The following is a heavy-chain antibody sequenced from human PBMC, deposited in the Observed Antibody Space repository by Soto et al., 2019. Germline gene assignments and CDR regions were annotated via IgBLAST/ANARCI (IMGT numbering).Heavy chain of an antibody. CDR3: ARGFAIFGDYYFDY. CDR2: ISSSGSTI. J-gene: IGHJ4*02. D-gene: IGHD3-3*01. CDR1: GFTFSSYE. Sequence: GGSLRLSCAASGFTFSSYEMNWVRQAPGKGLEWVSYISSSGSTIYYADSVKGRFTISRDNAKNSLYPQMNSLRAEDTAVYYCARGFAIFGDYYFDYWGQGTLVTVSS. V-gene: IGHV3-48*03.